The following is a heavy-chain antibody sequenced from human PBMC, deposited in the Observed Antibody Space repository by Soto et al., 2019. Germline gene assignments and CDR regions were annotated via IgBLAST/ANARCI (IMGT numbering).Heavy chain of an antibody. CDR2: ISAYNGNT. V-gene: IGHV1-18*01. J-gene: IGHJ5*02. D-gene: IGHD2-15*01. Sequence: GASVKVSCKASGYTFTSYGISWVRQAPGQGLEWMGWISAYNGNTNYAQKLQGRVTMTTDTSTSTAYMELRSLRSDDTAVYYCARDGLPYCSGGSCRRFDPWGQGTLVTVSS. CDR3: ARDGLPYCSGGSCRRFDP. CDR1: GYTFTSYG.